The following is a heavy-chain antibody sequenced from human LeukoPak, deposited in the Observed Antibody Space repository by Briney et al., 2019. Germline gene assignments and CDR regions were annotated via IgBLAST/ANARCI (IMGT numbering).Heavy chain of an antibody. V-gene: IGHV3-66*01. Sequence: GSLRLSCAASGLTVSSNYMSWVRQAPGKGLEWVSVIYSGGSTYYADSVKGRFTISRDNSKNTLYLQMNSLRAEDTAVYYCARDYSSGWPFDYWGQGTLVTVSS. CDR3: ARDYSSGWPFDY. D-gene: IGHD6-19*01. CDR2: IYSGGST. J-gene: IGHJ4*02. CDR1: GLTVSSNY.